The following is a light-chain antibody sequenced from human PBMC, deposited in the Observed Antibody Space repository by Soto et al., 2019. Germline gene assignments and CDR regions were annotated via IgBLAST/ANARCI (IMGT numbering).Light chain of an antibody. J-gene: IGLJ1*01. CDR2: EGH. CDR3: CLYVGATTYV. V-gene: IGLV2-23*01. CDR1: SGYVGTYSL. Sequence: QSALAQPASVSGCPGQSITISCTGASGYVGTYSLVSWYQQRPGKAPQVVIYEGHKRPSGVPDRFSGSTSVNTASLTISGLQTDDEADYSCCLYVGATTYVFGTGTKVTVL.